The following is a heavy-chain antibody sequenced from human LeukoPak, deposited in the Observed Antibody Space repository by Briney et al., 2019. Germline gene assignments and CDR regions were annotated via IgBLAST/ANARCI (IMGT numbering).Heavy chain of an antibody. Sequence: TSETLSLTCTVSGGSISSYYWSWIRQPPGKGLEWIGYIYYSGNTNYNPSLKSRVTISVDTSKNLFSLKLSSVTAADAAVYYCARDHYGAPIAAAGTGDAFDIWGQGTMVTVSS. CDR1: GGSISSYY. V-gene: IGHV4-59*12. CDR2: IYYSGNT. D-gene: IGHD6-13*01. J-gene: IGHJ3*02. CDR3: ARDHYGAPIAAAGTGDAFDI.